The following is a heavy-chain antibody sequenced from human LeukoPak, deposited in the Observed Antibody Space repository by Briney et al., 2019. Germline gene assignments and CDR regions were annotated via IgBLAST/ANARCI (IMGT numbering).Heavy chain of an antibody. CDR3: AKNKYSSSWYEDY. J-gene: IGHJ4*02. V-gene: IGHV3-30*18. Sequence: GGSLRLSCAASGFTVSSNFMSWVRQAPGKGLEWVAVILYDGSNKYYADSVKGRFTISRDNSKNTLYLQMNSLRAEDTAVYYCAKNKYSSSWYEDYWGQGTLVTVSS. CDR2: ILYDGSNK. CDR1: GFTVSSNF. D-gene: IGHD6-13*01.